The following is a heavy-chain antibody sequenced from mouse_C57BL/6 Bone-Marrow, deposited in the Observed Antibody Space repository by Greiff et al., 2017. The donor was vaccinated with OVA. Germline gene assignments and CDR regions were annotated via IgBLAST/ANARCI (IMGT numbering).Heavy chain of an antibody. CDR1: GFSFNTYA. D-gene: IGHD2-1*01. CDR3: VRQRYGNYPYYFDY. Sequence: EVHLVESGGGLVQPKGSLKLSCAASGFSFNTYAMNWVRQAPGKGLEWVARIRSKSNNYATYYADSVKDRFTISRDDSESMLYLQMNNLKTEDTAMYYCVRQRYGNYPYYFDYWGQGTTLTVSS. CDR2: IRSKSNNYAT. V-gene: IGHV10-1*01. J-gene: IGHJ2*01.